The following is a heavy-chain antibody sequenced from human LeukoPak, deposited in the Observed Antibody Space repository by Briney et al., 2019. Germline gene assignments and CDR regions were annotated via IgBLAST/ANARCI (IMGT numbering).Heavy chain of an antibody. Sequence: PGGSLRLSCAASGFTFSDYYMSWIRQAPGKGLEWVSYISSSSSTVYYADPVKGRFTISRDNAKNSLYLQMNSLRAEDTAVYYCARARGYTSVGNYWGQGTLVTVSS. CDR1: GFTFSDYY. V-gene: IGHV3-11*04. J-gene: IGHJ4*02. D-gene: IGHD5-18*01. CDR2: ISSSSSTV. CDR3: ARARGYTSVGNY.